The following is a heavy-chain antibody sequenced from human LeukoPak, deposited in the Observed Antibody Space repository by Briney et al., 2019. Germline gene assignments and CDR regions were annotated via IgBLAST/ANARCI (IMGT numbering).Heavy chain of an antibody. J-gene: IGHJ5*02. D-gene: IGHD6-19*01. CDR1: GGSISSYY. Sequence: PSETLSLTCTVSGGSISSYYWSWIRQPPGKGLEWNGYIYYSGSTNYNPSLKSRVTISVDTSKNQFSLKLSSVTAADTAVYYCARETLDSSGWYENWFDPWGQGTLVTVSS. CDR3: ARETLDSSGWYENWFDP. V-gene: IGHV4-59*01. CDR2: IYYSGST.